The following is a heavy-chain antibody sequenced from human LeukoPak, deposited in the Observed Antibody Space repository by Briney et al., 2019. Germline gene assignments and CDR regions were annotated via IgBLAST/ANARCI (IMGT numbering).Heavy chain of an antibody. Sequence: GSSVKVSCKASGGTFSSYAISWVRQAPGQGLEWMGRIIPILGIANYAQKFQGRVTITADKSTSTAYMELSSLRSEDTAVYYCARGGYCSSTSCYDAFDIWGQGTMVTVSS. J-gene: IGHJ3*02. CDR1: GGTFSSYA. V-gene: IGHV1-69*04. CDR3: ARGGYCSSTSCYDAFDI. CDR2: IIPILGIA. D-gene: IGHD2-2*01.